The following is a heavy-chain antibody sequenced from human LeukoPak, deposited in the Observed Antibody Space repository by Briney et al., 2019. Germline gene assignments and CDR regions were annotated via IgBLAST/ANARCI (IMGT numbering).Heavy chain of an antibody. D-gene: IGHD5-12*01. CDR3: ARDPYSGSYGNNYYYYMDV. CDR1: GFTFSNYN. Sequence: GGSLRLSCEASGFTFSNYNMNWVRLAPGQRLEWVSSITSSSSYVFYADSVKGRFTISRDNAQNSLYLQMNSLRAEDTAAYYCARDPYSGSYGNNYYYYMDVWGKGTTVTISS. J-gene: IGHJ6*03. CDR2: ITSSSSYV. V-gene: IGHV3-21*01.